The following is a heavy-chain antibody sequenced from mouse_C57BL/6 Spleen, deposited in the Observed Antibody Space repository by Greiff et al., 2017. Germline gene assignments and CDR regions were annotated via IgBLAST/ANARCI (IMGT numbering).Heavy chain of an antibody. CDR2: ISDGGSYT. D-gene: IGHD3-3*01. Sequence: EVQLVESGGGLVKPGGSLKLSCAASGFTFSSYAMSWVRQTPEKRLEWVATISDGGSYTYYPDHVKGRFTISRDNAKDNLYLQMSHLKSEDTAMDYCARDGLLWDRGGYFDDWGQGTTLTVSS. CDR3: ARDGLLWDRGGYFDD. CDR1: GFTFSSYA. J-gene: IGHJ2*01. V-gene: IGHV5-4*01.